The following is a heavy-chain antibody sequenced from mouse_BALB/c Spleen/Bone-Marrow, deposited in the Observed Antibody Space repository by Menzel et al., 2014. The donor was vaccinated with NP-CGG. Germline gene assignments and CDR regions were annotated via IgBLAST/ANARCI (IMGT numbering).Heavy chain of an antibody. CDR3: ARSPREVNY. V-gene: IGHV14-3*02. J-gene: IGHJ3*01. CDR2: IAPANGNT. Sequence: VHVKQSGAELVKPGASVKLSCTASGFNIKDAYMHWVKQRPAQGLEWIGRIAPANGNTEYDPKFLDKATITADTSSNTAYLQLSSLTSEATAVYYCARSPREVNYWGQGTLVTVST. D-gene: IGHD1-3*01. CDR1: GFNIKDAY.